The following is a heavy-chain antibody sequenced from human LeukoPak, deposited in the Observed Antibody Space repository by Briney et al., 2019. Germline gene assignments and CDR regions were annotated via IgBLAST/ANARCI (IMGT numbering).Heavy chain of an antibody. V-gene: IGHV4-34*01. CDR3: ARGPFYYDFWSGYSSGYYYGMDV. Sequence: SETLSLTCAVYGGSFSGYYWSWIRQPPGKGLEWIGEINHSGSTNYNPSLKSRVTVSVDTSKNQFSLKLSSVTAADTAVYYCARGPFYYDFWSGYSSGYYYGMDVWGQGTTVTVSS. D-gene: IGHD3-3*01. J-gene: IGHJ6*02. CDR1: GGSFSGYY. CDR2: INHSGST.